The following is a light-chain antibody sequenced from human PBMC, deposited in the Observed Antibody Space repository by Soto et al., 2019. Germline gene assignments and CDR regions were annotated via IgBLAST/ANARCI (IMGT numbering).Light chain of an antibody. CDR3: QQYGSSPT. CDR2: GAS. J-gene: IGKJ5*01. CDR1: QSVSNNY. Sequence: MVLTQSPGTLSLSPGERATLSCRASQSVSNNYLAWYQQKPGQAPRRLIYGASSRATGIPDRFSGSGSGTDFTLTISRLEPEDFAVYYCQQYGSSPTFGEGTRLEIK. V-gene: IGKV3-20*01.